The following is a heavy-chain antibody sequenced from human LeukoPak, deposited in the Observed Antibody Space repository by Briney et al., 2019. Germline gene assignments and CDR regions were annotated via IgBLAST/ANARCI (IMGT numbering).Heavy chain of an antibody. V-gene: IGHV1-18*01. D-gene: IGHD2-15*01. CDR3: ARGLYDCSGGSCYRRGTLYYYYMDV. CDR1: GYTFTSYG. CDR2: ISAYNGNT. Sequence: ASVKVSCKASGYTFTSYGISWVRQAPGQGLEWMGWISAYNGNTNYAQKLQGRVTMTTDTSTSTAYMELSSLRSEDTAVYYCARGLYDCSGGSCYRRGTLYYYYMDVWGKGTTVTISS. J-gene: IGHJ6*03.